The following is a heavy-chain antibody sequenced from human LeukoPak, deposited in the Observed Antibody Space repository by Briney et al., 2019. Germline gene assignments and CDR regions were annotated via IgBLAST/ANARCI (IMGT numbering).Heavy chain of an antibody. CDR3: ARARRVAATPNYYYYGMDV. CDR2: MNPNSGNT. D-gene: IGHD2-15*01. V-gene: IGHV1-8*01. Sequence: GASVKVSCKASGYTFTSYDINWVRQATGQGLEWMGWMNPNSGNTGYAQKFQGRVTMTRNTSISTAYMELSSLRSEDTAVYYCARARRVAATPNYYYYGMDVWGQGTTVTVSS. J-gene: IGHJ6*02. CDR1: GYTFTSYD.